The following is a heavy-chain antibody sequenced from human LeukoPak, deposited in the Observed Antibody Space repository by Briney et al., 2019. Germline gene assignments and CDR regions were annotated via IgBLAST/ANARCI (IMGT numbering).Heavy chain of an antibody. V-gene: IGHV1-18*01. CDR2: ISAYNGNT. D-gene: IGHD3-10*01. Sequence: ASVKVSCKASGGTFSSYAISWVRQAPGQGLEWMGWISAYNGNTNYAQKLQGRVTMTTDTSTSTAYMELRSLRSDDTAVYYCARDLVRGVILYWGQGTLVTVPS. J-gene: IGHJ4*02. CDR1: GGTFSSYA. CDR3: ARDLVRGVILY.